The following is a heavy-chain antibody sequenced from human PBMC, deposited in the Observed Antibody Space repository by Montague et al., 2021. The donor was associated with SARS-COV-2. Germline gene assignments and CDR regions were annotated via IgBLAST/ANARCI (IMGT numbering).Heavy chain of an antibody. CDR3: AREGAGDWYFDL. V-gene: IGHV4-39*02. D-gene: IGHD4/OR15-4a*01. CDR2: IYYSGTS. Sequence: SETLSLTCTVSGGSISSSSYDWGWIRQPPGKGPEWIGSIYYSGTSFYNPSLRSRVTMSVDTSKNQFSLRLSSVTAADTAVFYCAREGAGDWYFDLWGRGTLVTVSS. CDR1: GGSISSSSYD. J-gene: IGHJ2*01.